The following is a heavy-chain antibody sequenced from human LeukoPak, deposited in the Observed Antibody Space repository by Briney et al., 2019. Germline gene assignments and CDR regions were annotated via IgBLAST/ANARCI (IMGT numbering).Heavy chain of an antibody. Sequence: GGSLRLSRAASGFTVSSNYVSWVRQAPGKGLEWVSVIYSGGSTYYADSVKGRFTISRDNSKNTLYLQMNSLRAEDTAVYYCARDNRWSYYYYGMDVWGQGTTVTVSS. CDR2: IYSGGST. J-gene: IGHJ6*02. D-gene: IGHD2-15*01. V-gene: IGHV3-66*02. CDR3: ARDNRWSYYYYGMDV. CDR1: GFTVSSNY.